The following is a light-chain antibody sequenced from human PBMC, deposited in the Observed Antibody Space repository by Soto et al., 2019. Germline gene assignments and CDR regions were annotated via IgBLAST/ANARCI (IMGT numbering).Light chain of an antibody. CDR1: TSNIGSNT. CDR2: SNN. V-gene: IGLV1-44*01. J-gene: IGLJ2*01. Sequence: QSVLTQPPSASGTPGQRVTVSCSGNTSNIGSNTVNWYQQLPGTAPKLLTYSNNQRPSGVPDRFSGSKSGTSASLAISGLQSEDEADYYCAAWDDSLNGVVFGGGTKVTV. CDR3: AAWDDSLNGVV.